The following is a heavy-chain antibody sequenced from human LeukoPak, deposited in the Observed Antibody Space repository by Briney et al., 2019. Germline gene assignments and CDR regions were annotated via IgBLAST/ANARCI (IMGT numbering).Heavy chain of an antibody. CDR1: GGSISSSSSYY. Sequence: SETLSLTCTVSGGSISSSSSYYWGWIRQPPGKGLEWIGSIFYNGDTYYNPSLKSRVTISVDTSEMQFSLKLTSVTDADTAVYYCGRVQRGNYYYYYMDVWGKGTTVIVSS. CDR2: IFYNGDT. V-gene: IGHV4-39*01. J-gene: IGHJ6*03. CDR3: GRVQRGNYYYYYMDV.